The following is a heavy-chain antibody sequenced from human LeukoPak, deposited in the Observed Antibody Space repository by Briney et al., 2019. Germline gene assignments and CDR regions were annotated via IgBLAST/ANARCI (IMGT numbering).Heavy chain of an antibody. Sequence: GGSLRLSCAASGFTFDNYVMSWVRQAPGKGLEWVSGIDYSGGNTNYADSVLGRFTVSRDNSKNTLYLQMNSLRAEDTAVYYCVATRVCGGVLLRPNCLYFENWGQGTLVTVSS. J-gene: IGHJ4*02. CDR1: GFTFDNYV. D-gene: IGHD3-10*01. CDR2: IDYSGGNT. CDR3: VATRVCGGVLLRPNCLYFEN. V-gene: IGHV3-23*01.